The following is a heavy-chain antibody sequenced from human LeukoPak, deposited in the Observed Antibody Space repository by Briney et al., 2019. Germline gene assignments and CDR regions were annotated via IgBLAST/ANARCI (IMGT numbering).Heavy chain of an antibody. D-gene: IGHD1-1*01. J-gene: IGHJ4*02. CDR2: VDPSGGST. V-gene: IGHV1-46*01. CDR1: GYTFTSHY. Sequence: ASVKVSCTASGYTFTSHYIHWVRQAPGQGLEWMGIVDPSGGSTSRAQKFQGRVTITRDTSTSTVYMELSSLRSEDTAVYYCARDNTATGPFDYWGQGTLVTVSS. CDR3: ARDNTATGPFDY.